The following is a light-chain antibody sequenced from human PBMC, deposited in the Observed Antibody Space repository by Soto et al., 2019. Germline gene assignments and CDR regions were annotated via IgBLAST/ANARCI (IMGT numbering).Light chain of an antibody. CDR1: SSDVGGYNY. Sequence: QSVLTQPASVSGSPGQSITISCTGTSSDVGGYNYVSWYQQHPGKAPKLMIYDVSNRPSGVSNRFSGSKSGNTASLTISGLQAEDVAAYYCSSYTSSSTLGVFGGGTKLTV. CDR3: SSYTSSSTLGV. CDR2: DVS. J-gene: IGLJ2*01. V-gene: IGLV2-14*01.